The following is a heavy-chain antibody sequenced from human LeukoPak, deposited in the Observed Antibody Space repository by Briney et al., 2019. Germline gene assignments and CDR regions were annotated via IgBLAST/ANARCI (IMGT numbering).Heavy chain of an antibody. J-gene: IGHJ4*02. V-gene: IGHV1-69*04. CDR1: GGTFSSYA. CDR3: ATADYDSSGYYDY. CDR2: IIPILGIA. D-gene: IGHD3-22*01. Sequence: SVKVSCKASGGTFSSYAISWVRQAPGQGLEWMGRIIPILGIANYAQKFQGRVTITADKSTSTAYMELSSLRSEDTAVYYCATADYDSSGYYDYWGQGTLVTVSS.